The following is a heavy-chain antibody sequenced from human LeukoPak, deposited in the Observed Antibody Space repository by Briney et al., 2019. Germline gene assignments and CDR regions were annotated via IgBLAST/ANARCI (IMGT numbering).Heavy chain of an antibody. V-gene: IGHV3-74*01. J-gene: IGHJ4*02. D-gene: IGHD2-8*01. CDR3: ARDEQWSFDY. CDR2: IKSDGGTT. Sequence: PGGSLRLSCATSGFTFSSYWMHWVRQAPGKGLVGVSYIKSDGGTTSYADSVKGRFTISRDNAKNTLYLQMNSLRAEDTAVYYCARDEQWSFDYWGQGTLVTVSS. CDR1: GFTFSSYW.